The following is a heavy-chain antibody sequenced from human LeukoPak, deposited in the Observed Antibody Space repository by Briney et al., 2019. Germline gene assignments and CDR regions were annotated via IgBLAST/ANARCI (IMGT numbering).Heavy chain of an antibody. CDR3: ARDRGYSYGQRYNWFYP. CDR2: IYYSGST. D-gene: IGHD5-18*01. CDR1: GGSISSGGYY. J-gene: IGHJ5*02. V-gene: IGHV4-31*03. Sequence: PSQTLSLTCTVSGGSISSGGYYWSWIRQHPGKGLEWIGYIYYSGSTYYNPSLKSRVTISVDTSKNQFSLKLSPVTAADTAVYYCARDRGYSYGQRYNWFYPWGQGTLVTVSS.